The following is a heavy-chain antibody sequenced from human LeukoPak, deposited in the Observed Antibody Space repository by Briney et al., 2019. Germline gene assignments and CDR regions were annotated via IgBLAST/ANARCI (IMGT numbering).Heavy chain of an antibody. V-gene: IGHV4-38-2*01. D-gene: IGHD6-6*01. CDR2: IYHSGST. Sequence: KPSETLSLTCAVSGYSISSGYYWGWIRQPPGKGLEWIGSIYHSGSTYYNPSLKSRVTISVDTSTNQFSLKLSSVTAADTAVYYCARIEYNFDYWGQGTLVTVSS. CDR1: GYSISSGYY. CDR3: ARIEYNFDY. J-gene: IGHJ4*02.